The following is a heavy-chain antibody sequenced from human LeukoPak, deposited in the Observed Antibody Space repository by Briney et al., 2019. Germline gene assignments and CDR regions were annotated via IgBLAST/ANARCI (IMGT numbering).Heavy chain of an antibody. D-gene: IGHD6-19*01. CDR1: GYTFTSYY. V-gene: IGHV1-46*01. Sequence: GASVKVSCKASGYTFTSYYMHWVRQAPGQGLEWMGIINPNGGSTSYAQKFQGRVTMTRDTSTSTVYMELSSLRSEDTAVYYCSVAVAAASNWFDPWSQGTLVTVSS. CDR3: SVAVAAASNWFDP. CDR2: INPNGGST. J-gene: IGHJ5*02.